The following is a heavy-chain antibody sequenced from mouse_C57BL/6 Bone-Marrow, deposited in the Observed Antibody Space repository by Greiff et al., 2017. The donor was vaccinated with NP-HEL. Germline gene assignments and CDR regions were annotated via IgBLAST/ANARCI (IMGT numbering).Heavy chain of an antibody. J-gene: IGHJ3*01. Sequence: VQLHQSGAELVKPGASVKLSCKASGYTFTSYWMHWVKQRPGQGLEWIGMIHPNSGSTNYNEKFKSKATLTVDKSSSTAYMQLSSLTSEDSAVYYCARPVWFAYWGQGTLVTVSA. V-gene: IGHV1-64*01. CDR1: GYTFTSYW. CDR3: ARPVWFAY. CDR2: IHPNSGST.